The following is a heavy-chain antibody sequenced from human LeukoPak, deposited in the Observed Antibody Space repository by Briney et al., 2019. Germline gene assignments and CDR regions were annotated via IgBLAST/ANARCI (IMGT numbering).Heavy chain of an antibody. D-gene: IGHD4-23*01. J-gene: IGHJ4*02. Sequence: GGSLRLSCAASGFTVSSNCMSWVRQAPGKGLEWVSVIYSGGSTYYADSVKGRFTISRDNSKNTLYLQMNSLRAEDTAVYYCARVHYGGNSHYDYWGQGTLVTVSS. CDR2: IYSGGST. V-gene: IGHV3-66*02. CDR3: ARVHYGGNSHYDY. CDR1: GFTVSSNC.